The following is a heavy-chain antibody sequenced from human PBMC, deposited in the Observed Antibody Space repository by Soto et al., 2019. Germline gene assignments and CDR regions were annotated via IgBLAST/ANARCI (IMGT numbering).Heavy chain of an antibody. CDR2: ISGSGGST. CDR1: GFTFSSYA. Sequence: PGGSLRLSCAASGFTFSSYAMSWVRQAPGKXLEWVSAISGSGGSTYYAGSVKGRFTISRDNSKNTLYLQMNSLRAEDTAVYYCAKDLRYYYGSGSYYTARFYYYYGMDVWGQGTTVTVSS. CDR3: AKDLRYYYGSGSYYTARFYYYYGMDV. D-gene: IGHD3-10*01. V-gene: IGHV3-23*01. J-gene: IGHJ6*02.